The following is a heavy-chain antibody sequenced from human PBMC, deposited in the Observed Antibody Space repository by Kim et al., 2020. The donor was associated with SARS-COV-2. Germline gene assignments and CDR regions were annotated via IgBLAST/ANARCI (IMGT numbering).Heavy chain of an antibody. CDR2: INHSGST. D-gene: IGHD3-10*01. CDR3: ARVRGVTVLLGYYYYGMDV. CDR1: GGSFSGYY. Sequence: SETLSLTCAVYGGSFSGYYWSWIRQPPGKELEWIGEINHSGSTKYNPSLKSRVTISVDTSKNQFSLKLSSVTAADTAVYYCARVRGVTVLLGYYYYGMDVWGQGTTVTVSS. V-gene: IGHV4-34*01. J-gene: IGHJ6*02.